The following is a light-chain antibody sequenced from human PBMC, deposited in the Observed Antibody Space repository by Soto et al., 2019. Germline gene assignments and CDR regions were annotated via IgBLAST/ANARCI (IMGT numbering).Light chain of an antibody. CDR2: GAS. CDR3: QHYNNWPLT. Sequence: EIVMTQSPATLSVSPGPRVILSCWASQSVSSNLAWYQQKPGQAPRLLISGASARATGIPDRFSGSGSGTEFTLTISRLQSEDFAVYYCQHYNNWPLTFGQGTKV. V-gene: IGKV3-15*01. J-gene: IGKJ1*01. CDR1: QSVSSN.